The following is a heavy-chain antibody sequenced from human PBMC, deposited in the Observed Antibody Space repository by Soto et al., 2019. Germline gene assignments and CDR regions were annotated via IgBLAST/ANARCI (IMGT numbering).Heavy chain of an antibody. CDR3: ASQMAVVATKIYDH. V-gene: IGHV3-23*01. CDR2: ITSGATT. CDR1: GFTFSTFA. J-gene: IGHJ4*02. Sequence: EVQLLESGGGLVQPGESLRVSCAASGFTFSTFAMNWVRQAPGRGLEWVSGITSGATTYYADSVRGRFTISRDNSRNTLYLKMNSLRAEDTAIYYCASQMAVVATKIYDHWGQGTLVTVSS. D-gene: IGHD2-21*02.